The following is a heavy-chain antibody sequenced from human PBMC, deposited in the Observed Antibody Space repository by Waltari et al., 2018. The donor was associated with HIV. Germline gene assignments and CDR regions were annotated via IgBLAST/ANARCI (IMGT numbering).Heavy chain of an antibody. J-gene: IGHJ4*02. CDR1: GGSFSGYY. V-gene: IGHV4-34*01. D-gene: IGHD2-2*02. Sequence: QVQLQQWGAGLLKPSETLSLTCAVYGGSFSGYYWSWIRQPPGKGLEWIGEINHSGSTNYNPSLKSRVTISVDTSKNQFSLKLSSVTAADTAVYYCAMIPIRLYSQTRYVDYWGQGTLVTVSS. CDR3: AMIPIRLYSQTRYVDY. CDR2: INHSGST.